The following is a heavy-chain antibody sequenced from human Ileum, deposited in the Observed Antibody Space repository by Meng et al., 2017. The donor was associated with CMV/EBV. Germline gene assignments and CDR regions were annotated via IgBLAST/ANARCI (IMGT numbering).Heavy chain of an antibody. D-gene: IGHD4-11*01. J-gene: IGHJ6*03. CDR1: GETFSSDY. V-gene: IGHV4-34*08. CDR3: AILTTVTTHSFYHYYMDV. Sequence: GRGLLTPSATLSYTCAVYGETFSSDYWSWLRQPPGKGLEWVGEINQSGGTNYNPSLKSRVTISADTSKNQFSLKLTSLTAADTAVYYCAILTTVTTHSFYHYYMDVWGEGTLVTVSS. CDR2: INQSGGT.